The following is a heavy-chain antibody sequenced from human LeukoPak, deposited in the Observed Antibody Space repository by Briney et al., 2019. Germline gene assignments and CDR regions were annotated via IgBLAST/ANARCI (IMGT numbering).Heavy chain of an antibody. J-gene: IGHJ4*02. CDR2: INHSGST. CDR3: AADTSGYRIFNY. D-gene: IGHD3-22*01. Sequence: KPSETLSLTCAVYGGSFSGYYWSWIRQPPGKGLEWIGEINHSGSTNYNPSLKSRVTISVDTSKNQFSLKLSSVTAADTAVYYCAADTSGYRIFNYWGQGTLVTVSS. V-gene: IGHV4-34*01. CDR1: GGSFSGYY.